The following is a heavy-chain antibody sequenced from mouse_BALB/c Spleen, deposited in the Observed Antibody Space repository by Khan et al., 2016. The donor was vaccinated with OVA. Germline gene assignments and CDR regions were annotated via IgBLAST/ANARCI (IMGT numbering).Heavy chain of an antibody. CDR1: GFSLSNFG. CDR2: IWAGGST. Sequence: QVQLKESGPGLVAPSQSLSITCTVSGFSLSNFGVNWVRQPPGKGLEWLGIIWAGGSTNYNSALMSKLSITKDNAQSPVFLKMNSLQTDDTAIYYCARETAYYGNYEAMDYWGQGISVTVSS. CDR3: ARETAYYGNYEAMDY. V-gene: IGHV2-9*02. D-gene: IGHD2-10*01. J-gene: IGHJ4*01.